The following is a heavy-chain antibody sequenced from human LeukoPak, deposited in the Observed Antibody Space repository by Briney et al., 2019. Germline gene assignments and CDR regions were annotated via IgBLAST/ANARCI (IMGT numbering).Heavy chain of an antibody. D-gene: IGHD3-10*01. J-gene: IGHJ3*02. CDR2: INHSGST. CDR3: ARGPMVGGVNGAFDI. CDR1: GGSFSGYY. Sequence: SETLSLTCAVYGGSFSGYYWSWIRQPPGKGLEWIGEINHSGSTNYNPSLNSRFTISVDTSKNQFSLKLSSVTAADTAVYYCARGPMVGGVNGAFDIWGQGTMVTVSS. V-gene: IGHV4-34*01.